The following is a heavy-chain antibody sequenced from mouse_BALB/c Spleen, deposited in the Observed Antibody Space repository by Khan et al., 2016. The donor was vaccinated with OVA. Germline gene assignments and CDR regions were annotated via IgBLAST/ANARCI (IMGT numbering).Heavy chain of an antibody. J-gene: IGHJ2*01. Sequence: QVQLKESGPGLVAPSQSLSITCTVSGFSLTDYGVSWIRQPPGKGLEWLGVIWGGGSTYYNSTLKSRLSIRKDNYKSHVFLKMNSLQTDDTAMYYCAKEDYGSSSFDYWGQGTTLTVSS. CDR1: GFSLTDYG. V-gene: IGHV2-6-5*01. CDR2: IWGGGST. D-gene: IGHD1-1*01. CDR3: AKEDYGSSSFDY.